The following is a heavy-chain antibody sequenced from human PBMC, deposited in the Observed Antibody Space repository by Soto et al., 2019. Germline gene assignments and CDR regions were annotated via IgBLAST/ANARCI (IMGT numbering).Heavy chain of an antibody. CDR1: GFHFGDSY. Sequence: SGGSLRLSCAASGFHFGDSYMSWIRQAPGKGLEWVSYISSRGGTYTNYADSVRGRFIISRDNVKNSLFLQMIDLGEQDSAVYYCARVHDWTLDLWGQGALVTVSS. D-gene: IGHD3-9*01. J-gene: IGHJ5*02. CDR2: ISSRGGTYT. V-gene: IGHV3-11*06. CDR3: ARVHDWTLDL.